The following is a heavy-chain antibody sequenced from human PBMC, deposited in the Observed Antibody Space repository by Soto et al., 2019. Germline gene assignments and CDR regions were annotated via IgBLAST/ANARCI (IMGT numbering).Heavy chain of an antibody. V-gene: IGHV3-23*01. CDR3: AKDPVGTPYYYYMDV. CDR1: GFTFSNYA. J-gene: IGHJ6*03. D-gene: IGHD1-1*01. Sequence: EVQLLESGGGLVQPGGSLRLSCAASGFTFSNYALSWVRQDPGEGLEWVSAISGSGGDTYYADSVKGRFTISRDNSRNTPYLQMNSLRAEDTAVYYCAKDPVGTPYYYYMDVWGKGTTVTVSS. CDR2: ISGSGGDT.